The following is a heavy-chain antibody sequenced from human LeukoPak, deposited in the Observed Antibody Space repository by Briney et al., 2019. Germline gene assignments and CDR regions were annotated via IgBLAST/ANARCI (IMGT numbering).Heavy chain of an antibody. CDR3: ARGTMVRGALFDY. Sequence: PSETLSLTCTVSGGSISSGDYYWSWIRKPPGKGLEWIGYTYYSGSTYYNPSLKSRVTISVDTSKNQFSLKLSSVTAADTAVYYCARGTMVRGALFDYWGQGTLVTVSS. V-gene: IGHV4-30-4*01. D-gene: IGHD3-10*01. CDR1: GGSISSGDYY. J-gene: IGHJ4*02. CDR2: TYYSGST.